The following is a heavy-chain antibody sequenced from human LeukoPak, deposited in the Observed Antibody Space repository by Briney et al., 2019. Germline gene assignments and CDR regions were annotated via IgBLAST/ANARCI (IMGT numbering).Heavy chain of an antibody. CDR2: INSDGSST. CDR1: GFSFSFYW. D-gene: IGHD1-26*01. CDR3: ARDRSGSLDY. V-gene: IGHV3-74*03. Sequence: GGSLRLSCAGSGFSFSFYWMHWVRHAPGKGLVWVSRINSDGSSTKYADSVKGRFTISRDNAKNTLSLQMNSLRAEDTAVYYCARDRSGSLDYWGQGTLVTVSS. J-gene: IGHJ4*02.